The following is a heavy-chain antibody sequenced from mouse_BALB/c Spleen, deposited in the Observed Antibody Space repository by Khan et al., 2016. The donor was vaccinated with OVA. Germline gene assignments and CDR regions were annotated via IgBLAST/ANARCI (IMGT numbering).Heavy chain of an antibody. CDR3: ARNGFGNYEIWDY. V-gene: IGHV1-5*01. CDR2: IFPGNSDT. Sequence: VQLKESGTVLARPGASVKMSCKSSGYTFTNYWMHWVKQRPGQGLEWIGTIFPGNSDTNFNQKFTGKAKLTAVTSTSTAYMELSNLTNEDSAVYYCARNGFGNYEIWDYWGQGTTLA. CDR1: GYTFTNYW. J-gene: IGHJ2*01. D-gene: IGHD2-1*01.